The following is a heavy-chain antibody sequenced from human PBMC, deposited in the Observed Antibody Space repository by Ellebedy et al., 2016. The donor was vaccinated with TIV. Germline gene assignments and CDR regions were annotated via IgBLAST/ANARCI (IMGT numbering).Heavy chain of an antibody. D-gene: IGHD6-13*01. J-gene: IGHJ4*02. Sequence: GGSLRLSXAASGFTFSNYYMSWFRQAPGKGLEWVSYISDSSSFTSYADSVKGRFSISRDNGKKSVYLQMNSLRPEDTAVYYCAKTGNSSWCDYWGQGTLVTVSS. CDR1: GFTFSNYY. V-gene: IGHV3-11*03. CDR2: ISDSSSFT. CDR3: AKTGNSSWCDY.